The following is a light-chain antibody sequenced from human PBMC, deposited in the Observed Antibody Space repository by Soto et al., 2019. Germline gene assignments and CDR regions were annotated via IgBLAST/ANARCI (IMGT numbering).Light chain of an antibody. J-gene: IGKJ2*01. V-gene: IGKV1-5*03. CDR3: QQYNSYST. Sequence: DIQMTQSPSTLSASVGDRITITCRASQSISNLLAWYQQKPGKAPKLLIYKASTVESGVPSRFSGSGSGTEFNLTISGLQPDDFATYYCQQYNSYSTFGQGTKLEMK. CDR2: KAS. CDR1: QSISNL.